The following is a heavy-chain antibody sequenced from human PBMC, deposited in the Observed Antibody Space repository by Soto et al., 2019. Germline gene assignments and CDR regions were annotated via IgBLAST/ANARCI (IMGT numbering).Heavy chain of an antibody. J-gene: IGHJ5*02. CDR3: ARGRITLARGFGSALGRFNP. D-gene: IGHD6-19*01. Sequence: ASAKVSCKASGYTFTSYDISWVRQATGAGLEWMGWMNTSTGNTDSAEKFQGRLTMTRNTSMSKVYMEVSSLSLEDTTVYYCARGRITLARGFGSALGRFNPWG. CDR1: GYTFTSYD. V-gene: IGHV1-8*01. CDR2: MNTSTGNT.